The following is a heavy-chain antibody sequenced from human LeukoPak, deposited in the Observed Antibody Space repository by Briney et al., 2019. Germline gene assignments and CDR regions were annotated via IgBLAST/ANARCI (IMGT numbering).Heavy chain of an antibody. CDR3: ASVRSGSNYFDY. D-gene: IGHD1-26*01. CDR2: VSYSGST. J-gene: IGHJ4*02. V-gene: IGHV4-39*01. CDR1: GGSISTDSYY. Sequence: PSETLSLTCTVSGGSISTDSYYWGWIRQPPGKGLEWIGSVSYSGSTYYNPSLKSRVTISVDTSKNQFSLNLSSVTAADTAVYYCASVRSGSNYFDYWGQGTLVTVSS.